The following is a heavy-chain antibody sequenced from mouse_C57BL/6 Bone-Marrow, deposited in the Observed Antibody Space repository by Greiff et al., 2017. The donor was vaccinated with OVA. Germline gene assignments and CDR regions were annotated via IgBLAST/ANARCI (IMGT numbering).Heavy chain of an antibody. Sequence: LVESEGGLVQPGSSMKLSCTASGFTFSDYYMAWVRQVPEKGLEWVANINYDGSSTYYLDSLKSRFIISRDNAKNILYLQMSSLKSEDTATYYCARDGDYYGSSYDWYFDVWGTGTTVTVSS. CDR3: ARDGDYYGSSYDWYFDV. CDR2: INYDGSST. V-gene: IGHV5-16*01. J-gene: IGHJ1*03. D-gene: IGHD1-1*01. CDR1: GFTFSDYY.